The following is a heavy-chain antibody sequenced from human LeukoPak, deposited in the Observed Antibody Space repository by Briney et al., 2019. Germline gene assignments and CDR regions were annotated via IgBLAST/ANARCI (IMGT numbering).Heavy chain of an antibody. CDR2: IIPIFGTA. J-gene: IGHJ4*02. D-gene: IGHD3-3*01. CDR3: ARERVTADYDFWSGYYRYFDY. V-gene: IGHV1-69*05. Sequence: ASVKVSCKASGGTFSSYAISWVRQAPGQGLEWMGRIIPIFGTANYAQKFQGSVTITTDESTSTAYMELSSLRSEDTAVYYCARERVTADYDFWSGYYRYFDYWGQGTLVTVSS. CDR1: GGTFSSYA.